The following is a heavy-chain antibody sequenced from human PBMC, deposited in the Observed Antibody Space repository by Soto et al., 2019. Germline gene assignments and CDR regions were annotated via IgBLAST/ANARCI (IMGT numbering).Heavy chain of an antibody. D-gene: IGHD4-17*01. Sequence: PSETLSLTCTVSGGSISSYYWSWIRQPPGKGLEWIGYIYYSGSTNYNPPLKSRVTISVDTSKNQFSLKLSSVTAADTAVYYCARLKADYGDNPDYFDYWGQGTLVT. J-gene: IGHJ4*02. CDR2: IYYSGST. CDR3: ARLKADYGDNPDYFDY. V-gene: IGHV4-59*08. CDR1: GGSISSYY.